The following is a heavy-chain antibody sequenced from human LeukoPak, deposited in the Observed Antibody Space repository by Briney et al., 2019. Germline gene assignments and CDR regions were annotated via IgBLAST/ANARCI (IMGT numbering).Heavy chain of an antibody. J-gene: IGHJ5*02. CDR3: ARDSDGVSSGSANWFDP. CDR1: GYTFTSYG. V-gene: IGHV1-18*04. CDR2: ISAYNGNT. Sequence: ASVKVSCKASGYTFTSYGISWVRQAPGQGLEWMGWISAYNGNTNYAQKLQGRVTMTTDTSTSTAYMELRSLRPDDTAVYYCARDSDGVSSGSANWFDPWGQGTLVTVSS. D-gene: IGHD2-8*01.